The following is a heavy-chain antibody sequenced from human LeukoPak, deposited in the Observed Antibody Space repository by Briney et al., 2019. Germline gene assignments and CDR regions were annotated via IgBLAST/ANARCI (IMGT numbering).Heavy chain of an antibody. CDR1: GFPLSGYS. J-gene: IGHJ4*02. D-gene: IGHD2-2*01. CDR3: ARVGYCSSSTCRNYFDY. CDR2: ITGSTNYI. V-gene: IGHV3-21*01. Sequence: GGSLRLSCAAPGFPLSGYSMNWVRQAPGKGLEWVSSITGSTNYIYYADSVKGRFTISRDNAKNSLYLQMNSLRAEDTAVYYCARVGYCSSSTCRNYFDYWGQGTLVAVSS.